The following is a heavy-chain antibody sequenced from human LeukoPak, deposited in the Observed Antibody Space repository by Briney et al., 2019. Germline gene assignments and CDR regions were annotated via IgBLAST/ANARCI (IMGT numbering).Heavy chain of an antibody. CDR3: ARVGSIGAFDI. CDR1: GFSFSSYA. V-gene: IGHV3-64*02. CDR2: ISSNGGST. J-gene: IGHJ3*02. Sequence: PGGSLRLSCAASGFSFSSYAMGWVRQAPGKGLEYVSAISSNGGSTYYADSVKGRFTISRDNSKNTLYLQMGSLRAEDMAVYYCARVGSIGAFDIWGQGTMVTVSS. D-gene: IGHD3-10*01.